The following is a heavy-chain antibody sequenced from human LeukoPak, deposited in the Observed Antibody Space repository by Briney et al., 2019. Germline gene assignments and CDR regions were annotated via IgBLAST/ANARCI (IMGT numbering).Heavy chain of an antibody. CDR2: INPGTGNT. V-gene: IGHV1-3*01. CDR1: EYTFTSHT. CDR3: AREGGAWIL. D-gene: IGHD5-12*01. Sequence: ASVKVSCKASEYTFTSHTIHWVRQAPGQGLEWMGWINPGTGNTKSSQKFQGRVTITRDTFASTAYMELSSLRSEDTAVYYCAREGGAWILWGQGTLVTVSS. J-gene: IGHJ4*02.